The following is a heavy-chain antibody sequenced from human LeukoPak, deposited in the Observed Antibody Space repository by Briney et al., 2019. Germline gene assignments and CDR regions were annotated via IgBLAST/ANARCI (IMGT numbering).Heavy chain of an antibody. CDR2: IRYDGSNK. J-gene: IGHJ4*02. Sequence: GGSLRLSCAASGFTFSSYGMHWVRQAPGKGLEWVAFIRYDGSNKYYADSVKGRFTISRDSSKNTLYLQMNSLRAEDTAVYYCARGYSSGWYSVDYWGQGTLVTVSS. V-gene: IGHV3-30*02. D-gene: IGHD6-19*01. CDR1: GFTFSSYG. CDR3: ARGYSSGWYSVDY.